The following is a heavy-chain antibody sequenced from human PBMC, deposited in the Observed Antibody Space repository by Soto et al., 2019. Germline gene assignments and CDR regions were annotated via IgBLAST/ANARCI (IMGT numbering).Heavy chain of an antibody. Sequence: ASVKVSCKASGYSFTSLDINWMRQTTGQGLEWMGWMQPSSGRTGYAQKFQGRVTMTRDTSINTAYMELSSLTSDDTAFYYCARGVTAGVEYWGQGTLVTVSS. CDR3: ARGVTAGVEY. CDR1: GYSFTSLD. V-gene: IGHV1-8*01. D-gene: IGHD1-26*01. CDR2: MQPSSGRT. J-gene: IGHJ4*02.